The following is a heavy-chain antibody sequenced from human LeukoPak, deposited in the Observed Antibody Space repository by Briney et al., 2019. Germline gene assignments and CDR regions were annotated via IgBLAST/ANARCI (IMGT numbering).Heavy chain of an antibody. D-gene: IGHD5-12*01. V-gene: IGHV1-2*02. CDR2: INPNSGDT. CDR3: ARQAGGYDPRGIGYYFDF. CDR1: GYTFTGHY. Sequence: ASVKVSCKASGYTFTGHYMHWVRQAPGQGLEWMGWINPNSGDTSYAQKFQGRATMSRDTSISTVYMELSRLTSDDTAVYYCARQAGGYDPRGIGYYFDFWGQGTLVTVSS. J-gene: IGHJ4*02.